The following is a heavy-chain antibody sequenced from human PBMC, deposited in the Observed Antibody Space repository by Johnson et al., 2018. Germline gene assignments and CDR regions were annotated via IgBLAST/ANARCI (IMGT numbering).Heavy chain of an antibody. CDR2: VGGTGTT. D-gene: IGHD6-13*01. CDR3: ARTYSSSWYPGT. J-gene: IGHJ3*01. CDR1: GFTFSSYA. V-gene: IGHV3-23*04. Sequence: VQLVQSGGGLVQPGGSXRLSCGGSGFTFSSYAVNWVRQAPGKGLEWVSVVGGTGTTFYADSVKGRFTISRDNAKNSLYLQMNSLRVEDTAVYYCARTYSSSWYPGTWGQGTMVTVSS.